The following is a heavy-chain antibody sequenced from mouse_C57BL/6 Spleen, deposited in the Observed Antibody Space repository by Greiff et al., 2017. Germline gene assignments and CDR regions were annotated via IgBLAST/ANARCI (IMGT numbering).Heavy chain of an antibody. J-gene: IGHJ4*01. Sequence: QVHVKQPGTELVKPGASVKLSCKASGYTFTSYWMHWVKQRPGQGLEWIGNINPSNGGTNYNEKFKSKATLTVDKSSSTAYMQLSSLTSEDSAVYYCARRGIYYGNPYAMDYWGQGTSVTVSS. V-gene: IGHV1-53*01. CDR2: INPSNGGT. CDR1: GYTFTSYW. CDR3: ARRGIYYGNPYAMDY. D-gene: IGHD2-1*01.